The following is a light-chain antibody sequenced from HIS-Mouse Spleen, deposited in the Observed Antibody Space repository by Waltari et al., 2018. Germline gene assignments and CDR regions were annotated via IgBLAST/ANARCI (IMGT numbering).Light chain of an antibody. J-gene: IGLJ3*02. Sequence: SYELTQPPSVSVSPGQTARITCSGDALPTKYAYWYQQKSGQAPVLVIYEDSKRPSGIPERFSGSSSGTMATLTISGAQVEDEADYYCYSTDSSGFWVFGGGTKLTVL. CDR3: YSTDSSGFWV. CDR2: EDS. V-gene: IGLV3-10*01. CDR1: ALPTKY.